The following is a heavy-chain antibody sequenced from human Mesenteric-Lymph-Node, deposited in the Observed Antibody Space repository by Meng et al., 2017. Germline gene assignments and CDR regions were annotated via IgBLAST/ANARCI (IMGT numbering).Heavy chain of an antibody. CDR3: ARVAAAGNEWFDP. CDR1: GGSISSING. V-gene: IGHV4-4*02. CDR2: IYHSGST. Sequence: QVELQGSGPGPVRPSESLPRTCTGAGGSISSINGWTWVRQPPGKGLEWIGEIYHSGSTNYNPSLKSRVTISVDKSKNQFSLKLSSVTAADTAVYYCARVAAAGNEWFDPWGQGTLVTVSS. J-gene: IGHJ5*02. D-gene: IGHD6-13*01.